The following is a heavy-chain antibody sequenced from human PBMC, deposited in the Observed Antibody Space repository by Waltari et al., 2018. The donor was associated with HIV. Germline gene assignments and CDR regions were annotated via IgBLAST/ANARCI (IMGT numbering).Heavy chain of an antibody. D-gene: IGHD2-15*01. V-gene: IGHV3-33*04. CDR1: GFDLQNYN. Sequence: QVNLLQSGGGVVQPGKSLTLSCVASGFDLQNYNMTWVRQAPGQGLEWLSILYFDESRSYYGDAVQGRFVVSRVNSENTFFLQMNDIKAADTANYFCVREDRYCYENKCLKYYGLDVWGQGTLVTVSS. CDR2: LYFDESRS. CDR3: VREDRYCYENKCLKYYGLDV. J-gene: IGHJ1*01.